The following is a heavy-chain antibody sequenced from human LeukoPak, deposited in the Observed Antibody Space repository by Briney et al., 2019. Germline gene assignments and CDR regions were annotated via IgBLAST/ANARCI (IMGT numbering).Heavy chain of an antibody. D-gene: IGHD4-17*01. V-gene: IGHV7-4-1*01. CDR1: VYTFTNYG. J-gene: IGHJ4*02. Sequence: ASVKVSCKASVYTFTNYGMNWVRQAPGQGLEWMGWINTNTGNPTYAQGFTGRFVFSLDTSVSTAYLQIGSLKAEDTAVYYCARGETTVTRVHWGQGTLVTVSS. CDR3: ARGETTVTRVH. CDR2: INTNTGNP.